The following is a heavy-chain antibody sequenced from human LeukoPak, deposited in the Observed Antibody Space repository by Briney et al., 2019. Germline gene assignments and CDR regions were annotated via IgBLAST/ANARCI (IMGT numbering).Heavy chain of an antibody. D-gene: IGHD1-26*01. V-gene: IGHV3-7*01. Sequence: GGSLRLSCAASGFTFSSYWMSWVRQAPGKGLEWVANIKQDGSEKYYVDSVKGRFTISRDNAKNSLYLQMNSLRAEDTAVYYCARFSGSYYVLGNWFDPWGQGTLVTVSS. CDR1: GFTFSSYW. CDR3: ARFSGSYYVLGNWFDP. J-gene: IGHJ5*02. CDR2: IKQDGSEK.